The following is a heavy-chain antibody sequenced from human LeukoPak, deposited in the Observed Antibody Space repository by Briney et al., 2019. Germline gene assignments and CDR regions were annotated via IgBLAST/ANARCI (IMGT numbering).Heavy chain of an antibody. Sequence: SETLSLTCAVSGYSISSGYYWGWIRQPPGKGLEWIGSIYHSGSTYYNPSLKSRVTISVDTSKDQFSLKLSSVTAADTAVYYCARWDYGDYEAPSWGQGTLVTVSS. V-gene: IGHV4-38-2*01. D-gene: IGHD4-17*01. J-gene: IGHJ5*02. CDR1: GYSISSGYY. CDR2: IYHSGST. CDR3: ARWDYGDYEAPS.